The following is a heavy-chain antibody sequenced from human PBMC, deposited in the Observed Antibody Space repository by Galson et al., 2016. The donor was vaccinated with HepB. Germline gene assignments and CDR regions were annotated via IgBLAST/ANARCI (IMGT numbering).Heavy chain of an antibody. V-gene: IGHV3-30*01. J-gene: IGHJ4*02. CDR2: ISHDGNGK. Sequence: SLRLSCAASGFTFSRYTMNWVRQAPGKGLEWVAAISHDGNGKFYADSLKGRFTISRDNSKNALYLQINSLRAEDTALYYCAREGFSSGHCGGFDSWGQGTLVTVSS. CDR3: AREGFSSGHCGGFDS. D-gene: IGHD6-19*01. CDR1: GFTFSRYT.